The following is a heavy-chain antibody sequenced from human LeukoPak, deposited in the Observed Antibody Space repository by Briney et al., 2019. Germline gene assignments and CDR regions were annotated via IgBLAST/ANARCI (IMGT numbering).Heavy chain of an antibody. J-gene: IGHJ6*02. D-gene: IGHD2-15*01. V-gene: IGHV3-21*01. CDR3: ASDQGYCSGDSCPYGMDV. CDR1: GFIFSTYS. CDR2: ISGSGSYK. Sequence: PGGSLRLCCAASGFIFSTYSMNWVRQAPGKGLEWVSSISGSGSYKHYADSVKGRFTISRDNAKNSLFLQMKSLRAEDTAVYYCASDQGYCSGDSCPYGMDVWGQGTTVTVSS.